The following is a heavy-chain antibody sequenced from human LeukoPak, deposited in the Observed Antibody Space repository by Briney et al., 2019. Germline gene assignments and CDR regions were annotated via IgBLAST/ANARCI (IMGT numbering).Heavy chain of an antibody. CDR3: ARLMHSGYEGLDYYFNYIDV. V-gene: IGHV4-34*01. D-gene: IGHD5-12*01. Sequence: SETLSLACADYGGSFSGYYWSWIRQPPGKGLEWIGEINRSGSTNYNPSLKSRVTISVDTSKNQFSLNLSSVTAADTAVYYCARLMHSGYEGLDYYFNYIDVWGKGTTVTISS. CDR2: INRSGST. CDR1: GGSFSGYY. J-gene: IGHJ6*03.